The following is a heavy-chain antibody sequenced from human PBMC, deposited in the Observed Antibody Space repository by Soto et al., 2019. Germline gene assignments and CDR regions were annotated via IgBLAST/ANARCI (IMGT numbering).Heavy chain of an antibody. D-gene: IGHD1-26*01. V-gene: IGHV3-43*01. CDR1: GFTFDDYT. Sequence: PGGSLRLSCAASGFTFDDYTMPWVRQAPGKGLEWVSLISWDGGSTYYADSVKGRFTISRDNSKNSLYLQMNSLRTEDTALYYCAIDMGGSYHDVFAYSGQGTLVTGSA. CDR3: AIDMGGSYHDVFAY. CDR2: ISWDGGST. J-gene: IGHJ4*02.